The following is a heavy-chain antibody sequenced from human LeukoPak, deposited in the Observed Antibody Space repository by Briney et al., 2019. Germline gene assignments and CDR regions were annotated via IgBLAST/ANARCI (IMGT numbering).Heavy chain of an antibody. CDR1: GFTLSSYG. CDR3: AKDLGTGYCDSYY. Sequence: GGSLRLSCAASGFTLSSYGMHWVRQAPGRGLEWVAVIWYDGSNKYYADSVKGRFTISRDNSKNTLYLQMNSLRAEDTAVYYCAKDLGTGYCDSYYWGQGTLVTVSS. J-gene: IGHJ4*02. V-gene: IGHV3-33*06. D-gene: IGHD4-17*01. CDR2: IWYDGSNK.